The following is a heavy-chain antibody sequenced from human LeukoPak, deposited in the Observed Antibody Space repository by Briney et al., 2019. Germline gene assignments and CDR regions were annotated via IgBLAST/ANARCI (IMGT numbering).Heavy chain of an antibody. V-gene: IGHV3-33*06. Sequence: PGGSLRLSSAASGFTFSSYGMHWVRQAPGKGLEWVAVIWYDGSNKYYADSVKGRFTISRDNSKNTLYLQMNSLRAEDTAVYYCAKGLVLAPVIVGIDYWGQGTLVTVSS. CDR3: AKGLVLAPVIVGIDY. CDR1: GFTFSSYG. D-gene: IGHD1-26*01. CDR2: IWYDGSNK. J-gene: IGHJ4*02.